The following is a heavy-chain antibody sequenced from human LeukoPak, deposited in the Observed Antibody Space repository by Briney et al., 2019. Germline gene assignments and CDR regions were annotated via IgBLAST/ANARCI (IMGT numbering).Heavy chain of an antibody. Sequence: PGGSLRLSCVASGFTFSSYAMHWVRQAPGKGLEWVALISYDGSNKYYADSVKGRFTISRNNSKNTLYLQMNSPRAEDTAVYYCARGGVYSSGSYYLYYFDYWGQGTLVTVSS. CDR1: GFTFSSYA. CDR3: ARGGVYSSGSYYLYYFDY. CDR2: ISYDGSNK. D-gene: IGHD6-19*01. J-gene: IGHJ4*02. V-gene: IGHV3-30-3*01.